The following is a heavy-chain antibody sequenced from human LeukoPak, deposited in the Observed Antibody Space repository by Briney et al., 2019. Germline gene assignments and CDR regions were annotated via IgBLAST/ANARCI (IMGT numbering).Heavy chain of an antibody. D-gene: IGHD2-15*01. CDR1: GFTFSNAW. Sequence: GGSLRLSCAASGFTFSNAWMSWVRQAPGKGLEWVGRIKSKTDGGTTGYAAPVKGRFTISRDDSKNTLYLQMNSLKTEDTAVYYCRMVVAATYYYYYMDVWGKGTTVTVSS. CDR2: IKSKTDGGTT. V-gene: IGHV3-15*01. J-gene: IGHJ6*03. CDR3: RMVVAATYYYYYMDV.